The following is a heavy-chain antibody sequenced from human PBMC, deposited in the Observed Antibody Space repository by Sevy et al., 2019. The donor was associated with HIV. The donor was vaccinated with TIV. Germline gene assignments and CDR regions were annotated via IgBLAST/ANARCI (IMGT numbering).Heavy chain of an antibody. CDR2: MNPNSGET. D-gene: IGHD3-10*01. V-gene: IGHV1-8*01. J-gene: IGHJ4*02. CDR1: GYTFTNYE. CDR3: ARDEQRPYYYGSGNMGH. Sequence: ASVKVSCKASGYTFTNYEINWVRQATGQGLEGMGRMNPNSGETGYAPQFHGRVTMTRNTSLKIAYMELSSLTSDDTAVYYCARDEQRPYYYGSGNMGHWGQGTLVTVSS.